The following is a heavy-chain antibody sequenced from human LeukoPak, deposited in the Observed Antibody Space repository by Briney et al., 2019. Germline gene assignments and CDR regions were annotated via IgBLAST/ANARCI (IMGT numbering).Heavy chain of an antibody. CDR3: ARGVDIVATPPFDY. Sequence: GASVKVSCKASGYTFTSYGISWVRQAPGQGLEWMGWISAYNGNTNYAQKLQGRVTMTTDTSTSTAYMELRSLRSDDTAVYCCARGVDIVATPPFDYWGQGTLVTVSS. V-gene: IGHV1-18*01. CDR1: GYTFTSYG. D-gene: IGHD5-12*01. CDR2: ISAYNGNT. J-gene: IGHJ4*02.